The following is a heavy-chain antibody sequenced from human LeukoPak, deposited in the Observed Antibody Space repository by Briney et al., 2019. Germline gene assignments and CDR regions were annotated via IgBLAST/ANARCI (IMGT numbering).Heavy chain of an antibody. D-gene: IGHD5-12*01. V-gene: IGHV3-48*03. CDR2: ISSSGSTI. J-gene: IGHJ4*02. CDR3: ARLPYSGYGGGRVY. Sequence: GGSLRLSCAASEFTFSSYEMYWVRQAPGKGLEWVSYISSSGSTIYYADSVKGRFTISRDNAKNSLYLQMNSLRAEDTAIYYCARLPYSGYGGGRVYWGQGTLVTVSS. CDR1: EFTFSSYE.